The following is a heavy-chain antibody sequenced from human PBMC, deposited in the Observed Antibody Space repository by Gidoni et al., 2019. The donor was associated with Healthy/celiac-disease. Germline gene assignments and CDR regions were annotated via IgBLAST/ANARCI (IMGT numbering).Heavy chain of an antibody. Sequence: QVQLVESGGGVVQPGRSLRLSGAASGFTFSSYGMHWVRQAPAKGLEWVAVIWYDGSNKYYADSVKGRFTISRDNSKNTLYLQMNSLRAEDTAVYYCARDLLGYSSSWSGAFDIWGQGTMVTVSS. CDR1: GFTFSSYG. CDR3: ARDLLGYSSSWSGAFDI. CDR2: IWYDGSNK. J-gene: IGHJ3*02. D-gene: IGHD6-13*01. V-gene: IGHV3-33*01.